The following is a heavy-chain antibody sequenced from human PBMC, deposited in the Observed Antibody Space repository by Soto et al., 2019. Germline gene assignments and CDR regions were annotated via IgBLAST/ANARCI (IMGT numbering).Heavy chain of an antibody. CDR3: ASIAARSQGYYYYYYGMDV. Sequence: PGGSLRLSCAASGFTFSSYSMNWVRQAPGKGLEWVSYISSSSSTIYYADSVKGRFTISRDNAKNSLYLQMNSLRDEDTAVYYCASIAARSQGYYYYYYGMDVWGQGTTVTVSS. CDR1: GFTFSSYS. J-gene: IGHJ6*02. D-gene: IGHD6-6*01. CDR2: ISSSSSTI. V-gene: IGHV3-48*02.